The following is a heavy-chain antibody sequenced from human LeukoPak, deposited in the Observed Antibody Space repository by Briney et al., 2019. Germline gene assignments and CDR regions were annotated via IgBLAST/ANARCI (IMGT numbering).Heavy chain of an antibody. J-gene: IGHJ4*02. CDR2: ISGSGGST. D-gene: IGHD5-12*01. CDR3: AKGDGGGYAVSDY. V-gene: IGHV3-23*01. Sequence: HPGGSLRLSCAASGFTFSSYAMSWVRQAPGKGLEWVSAISGSGGSTYYADSVKGRFTISRDNSKNTLYLQMNSLRAEDTAVYYCAKGDGGGYAVSDYWGQGTLVTVSS. CDR1: GFTFSSYA.